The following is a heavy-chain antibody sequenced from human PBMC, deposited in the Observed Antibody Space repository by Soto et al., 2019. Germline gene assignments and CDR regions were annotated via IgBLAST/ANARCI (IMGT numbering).Heavy chain of an antibody. D-gene: IGHD6-19*01. Sequence: ASVKVSCKASGYIFTSYGITWLRQAPGQGLEWMGWINTYNGNTNYAQKLQGRVTVTTDTSTNTAYMELRSLRSDDTAMYYCAREYSSSYGAFDIWGQGTKVTVSS. CDR1: GYIFTSYG. V-gene: IGHV1-18*01. CDR2: INTYNGNT. J-gene: IGHJ3*02. CDR3: AREYSSSYGAFDI.